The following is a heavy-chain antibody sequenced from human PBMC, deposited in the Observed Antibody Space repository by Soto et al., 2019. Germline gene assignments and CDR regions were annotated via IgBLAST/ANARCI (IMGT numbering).Heavy chain of an antibody. J-gene: IGHJ6*02. Sequence: QVQVVQSGAEVKKPGSSVKVSCKASGGSFSNYGISWVRQAPGQGLEWMGGIIPVFGTRHYAQKFQDRVTVAADEPTSAVYMEVSSLRAEDTAVYYCARGDATKIIVTTYNGLDVWGQGATVTVSS. V-gene: IGHV1-69*12. D-gene: IGHD3-22*01. CDR2: IIPVFGTR. CDR1: GGSFSNYG. CDR3: ARGDATKIIVTTYNGLDV.